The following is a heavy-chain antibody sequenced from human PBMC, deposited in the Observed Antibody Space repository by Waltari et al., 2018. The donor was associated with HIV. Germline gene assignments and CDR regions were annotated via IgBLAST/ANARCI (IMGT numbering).Heavy chain of an antibody. V-gene: IGHV3-15*01. CDR1: GYTVTDAW. J-gene: IGHJ4*02. Sequence: EVQLAESGGGLVQRGGSLRLSCTHSGYTVTDAWMSWVRQAQGEGLGWVGRIKSQNEGGTPDLPAPVKGRYTISGDDSKNTVFLQMNSLKPEDTAVYYCATVGGGTRDFWGQGTLVIVSS. D-gene: IGHD3-16*01. CDR2: IKSQNEGGTP. CDR3: ATVGGGTRDF.